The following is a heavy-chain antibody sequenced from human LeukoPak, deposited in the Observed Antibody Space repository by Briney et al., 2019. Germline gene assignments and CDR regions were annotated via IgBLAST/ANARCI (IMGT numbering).Heavy chain of an antibody. CDR1: GFTFSSYD. CDR2: IGTAGDT. V-gene: IGHV3-13*01. Sequence: PGGSLRLSCAASGFTFSSYDMHWVRQATGKGLEWVSAIGTAGDTYYPGSVKGRFTISRENAKNSLYLQMNSLRAGDTAVYYCARAGAGYTSSWYFSYRFHCYGMDVWGQGTTVTVSS. CDR3: ARAGAGYTSSWYFSYRFHCYGMDV. D-gene: IGHD6-13*01. J-gene: IGHJ6*02.